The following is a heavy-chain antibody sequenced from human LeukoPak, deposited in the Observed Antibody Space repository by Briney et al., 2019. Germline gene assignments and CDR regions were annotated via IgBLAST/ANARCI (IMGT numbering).Heavy chain of an antibody. Sequence: SSETLSLTCTVSGGSISSSYWSWIRQPPGKRLEWIGYIYSSGTTNYNPSLKGRVTISVDTSKNQFSLKLSSVTAADTAVYYCASMTTVGGPWYFDLWGRGTLVTVSS. D-gene: IGHD4-23*01. V-gene: IGHV4-59*01. CDR3: ASMTTVGGPWYFDL. CDR2: IYSSGTT. J-gene: IGHJ2*01. CDR1: GGSISSSY.